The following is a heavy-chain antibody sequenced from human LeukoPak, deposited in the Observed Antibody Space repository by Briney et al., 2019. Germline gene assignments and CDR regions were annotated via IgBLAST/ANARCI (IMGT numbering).Heavy chain of an antibody. V-gene: IGHV1-2*02. Sequence: GVSVKVSCKASGYTFTGYHIHWVRQAPGQGLEWMGWINPNSGVTNYAQKFRGRVTLTRDTSISTAYMELSRLRSDDTAVYYCARVPSDYWGQGTLVTVSS. CDR3: ARVPSDY. CDR2: INPNSGVT. J-gene: IGHJ4*02. D-gene: IGHD2-2*01. CDR1: GYTFTGYH.